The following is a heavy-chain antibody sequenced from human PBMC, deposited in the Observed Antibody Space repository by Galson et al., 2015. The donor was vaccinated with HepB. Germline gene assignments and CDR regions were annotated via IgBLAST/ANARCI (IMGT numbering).Heavy chain of an antibody. CDR2: ISAYNGNT. CDR1: GYTFTSYG. Sequence: SVKVSCKASGYTFTSYGISWVRQAPGQGLEWMGWISAYNGNTNYAQKLQGRVTMTRNNSISTAYMELSSLRSEDTAVYYCARGTFSSYDFWSGYLYWFDPWGQGTLVTVSS. J-gene: IGHJ5*02. D-gene: IGHD3-3*01. V-gene: IGHV1-18*01. CDR3: ARGTFSSYDFWSGYLYWFDP.